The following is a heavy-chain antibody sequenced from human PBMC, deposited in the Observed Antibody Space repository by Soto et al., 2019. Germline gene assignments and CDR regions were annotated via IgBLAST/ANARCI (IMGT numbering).Heavy chain of an antibody. D-gene: IGHD6-13*01. CDR1: GGSISSGGYY. Sequence: SSETLSLTCTVSGGSISSGGYYWSWIRQHPGKGLEWIGYIYYSGSTYYNPSLKSRVTISVDTSKNQFSLKLSSVTAADTAVYYCARLKYIAAAGTEKRYYFDYWGQGTLVTVSS. J-gene: IGHJ4*02. CDR2: IYYSGST. V-gene: IGHV4-31*03. CDR3: ARLKYIAAAGTEKRYYFDY.